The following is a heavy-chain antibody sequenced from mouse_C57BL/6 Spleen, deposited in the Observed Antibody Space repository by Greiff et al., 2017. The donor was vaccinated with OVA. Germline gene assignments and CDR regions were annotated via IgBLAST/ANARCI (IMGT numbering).Heavy chain of an antibody. CDR2: INYEGSST. CDR3: ARGDWDVGAMDY. Sequence: EVKVEESEGGLVQPGSSMKLSCTASGFTFSDYYMAWVRQVPEKGLEWVANINYEGSSTYYLDSLKSRFSVSRDKSKNILYLQMSSLKSEDTATYYCARGDWDVGAMDYWGQGTSVTVSS. V-gene: IGHV5-16*01. CDR1: GFTFSDYY. J-gene: IGHJ4*01. D-gene: IGHD4-1*01.